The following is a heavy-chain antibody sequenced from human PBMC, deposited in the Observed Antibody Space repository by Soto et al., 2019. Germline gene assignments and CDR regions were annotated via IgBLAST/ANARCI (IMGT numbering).Heavy chain of an antibody. V-gene: IGHV4-34*01. J-gene: IGHJ4*02. CDR2: INHSGST. Sequence: QVQLQQWGAGLLKPSETLSLTCAVYGGSFSGYYWSWIRQPPGKGLEWMGEINHSGSTNYNPSLKSRVTISVDTSKNQFSLKLSSVTAADTAVYYCARGRAGYYGSGSYYHLYYFDYWGQGTLVTVSS. D-gene: IGHD3-10*01. CDR3: ARGRAGYYGSGSYYHLYYFDY. CDR1: GGSFSGYY.